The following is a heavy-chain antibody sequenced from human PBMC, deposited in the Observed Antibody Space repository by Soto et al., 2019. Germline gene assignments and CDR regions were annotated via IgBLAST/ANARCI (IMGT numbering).Heavy chain of an antibody. D-gene: IGHD2-15*01. V-gene: IGHV1-3*01. CDR1: GYTFTSYA. CDR3: ASSCSGGSCYQTFDY. J-gene: IGHJ4*02. Sequence: ASVKVSCTASGYTFTSYAMHWVRRAPGQMLEWMGWINAGNGNTKYSQKFQGRVTINRDTSASTAYMELSSLRSEDTAVYYCASSCSGGSCYQTFDYWGQGTLVTVSS. CDR2: INAGNGNT.